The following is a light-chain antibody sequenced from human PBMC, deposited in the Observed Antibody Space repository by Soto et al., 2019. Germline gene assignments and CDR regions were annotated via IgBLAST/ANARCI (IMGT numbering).Light chain of an antibody. J-gene: IGKJ1*01. CDR1: QSVSSN. Sequence: EIVMTQSPDTLSVSPGERATLSCRASQSVSSNLAWYQQKPGQAPRLLIYGASTRATGIPARFSGSGSGTEFTLTISSLQSEDFAVYYCQHRNNWPTFGQGTKVDIK. CDR2: GAS. V-gene: IGKV3-15*01. CDR3: QHRNNWPT.